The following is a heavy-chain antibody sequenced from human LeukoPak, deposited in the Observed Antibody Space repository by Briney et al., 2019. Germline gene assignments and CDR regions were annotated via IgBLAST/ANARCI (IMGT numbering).Heavy chain of an antibody. Sequence: GGSLRLSCAASGFTFSIHSMNWVRQAPGKGLEWVSGISGSGDNTYYADSVKGRFTISRDNSKNTLYVQVNSLGTEDTAAYYCAKGSYYDSSGSFYFDYWGQGTLVTVSS. CDR3: AKGSYYDSSGSFYFDY. V-gene: IGHV3-23*01. CDR1: GFTFSIHS. J-gene: IGHJ4*02. CDR2: ISGSGDNT. D-gene: IGHD3-22*01.